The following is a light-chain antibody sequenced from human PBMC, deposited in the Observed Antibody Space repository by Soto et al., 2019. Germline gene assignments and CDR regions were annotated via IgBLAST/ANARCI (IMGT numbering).Light chain of an antibody. Sequence: IVFTQSPSTLSLSPVERATLAFRASQSVTSNYLACYQQKPVQAPRLLIFGASSRATGIPDKFSGSGSGTDFTLTISRLEPDDFEVYYCQQYGSSSWTFGQGTKVDIK. CDR1: QSVTSNY. CDR3: QQYGSSSWT. CDR2: GAS. V-gene: IGKV3-20*01. J-gene: IGKJ1*01.